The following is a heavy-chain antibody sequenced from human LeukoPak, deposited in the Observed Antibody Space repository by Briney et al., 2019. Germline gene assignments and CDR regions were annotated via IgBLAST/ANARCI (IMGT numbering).Heavy chain of an antibody. J-gene: IGHJ5*02. CDR3: AKGPYYYDSSGYSRRWFDP. V-gene: IGHV3-23*01. CDR1: GFTFSKYA. D-gene: IGHD3-22*01. CDR2: ISGSDSST. Sequence: GGSLRLSCAASGFTFSKYAMTWVRQAPGKGLEWVSGISGSDSSTYYADSVKGRFTISRDNSKNTLYLQMNSLRAEDTAVYYCAKGPYYYDSSGYSRRWFDPWGQGILVTVSS.